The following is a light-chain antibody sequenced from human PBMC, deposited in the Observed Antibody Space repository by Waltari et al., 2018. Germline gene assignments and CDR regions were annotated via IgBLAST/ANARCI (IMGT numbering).Light chain of an antibody. J-gene: IGLJ1*01. CDR2: EVS. V-gene: IGLV2-23*02. CDR1: NSDLGSYNL. Sequence: QSALTQPASVSGSPGQSITISCTGTNSDLGSYNLVSWYQLHPGKAPKFMIYEVSKRPSGVSNRFSGSKSGNTASLTISEIQAEDEADYYCCSYAGGGTFVFGTGTKVTVL. CDR3: CSYAGGGTFV.